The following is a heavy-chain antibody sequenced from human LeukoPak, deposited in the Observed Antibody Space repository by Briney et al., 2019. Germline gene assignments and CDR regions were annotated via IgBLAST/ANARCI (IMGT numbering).Heavy chain of an antibody. CDR1: GFTFSSYW. V-gene: IGHV3-7*01. CDR2: IKQDGSEK. CDR3: AKDFKDSSAYYPGY. J-gene: IGHJ4*02. Sequence: LSGGSLRLSCAASGFTFSSYWMSWVRQAPGKGLEWVANIKQDGSEKYYVDSVKGRFTISRDNSKNTLYLQMNSLRAEDTAVYYCAKDFKDSSAYYPGYWGQGTLVTVFS. D-gene: IGHD3-22*01.